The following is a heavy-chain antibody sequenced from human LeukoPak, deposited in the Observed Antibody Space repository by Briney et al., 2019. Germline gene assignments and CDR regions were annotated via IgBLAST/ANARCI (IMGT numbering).Heavy chain of an antibody. CDR1: GGSISSYY. Sequence: SETLSLTCTVSGGSISSYYWSWIRQPPGKGPEWIGYLYYSGSTNYNPSLKSRVTISVDTSKNQFSLKLSSVTAADTAVYYCARVSYCSSTSCPHYFDYWGQGTLVTVSS. V-gene: IGHV4-59*01. J-gene: IGHJ4*02. CDR2: LYYSGST. D-gene: IGHD2-2*01. CDR3: ARVSYCSSTSCPHYFDY.